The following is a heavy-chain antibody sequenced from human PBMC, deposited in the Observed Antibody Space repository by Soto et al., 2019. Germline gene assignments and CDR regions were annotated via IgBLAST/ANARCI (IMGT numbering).Heavy chain of an antibody. J-gene: IGHJ6*02. CDR2: IIPIFGTA. CDR1: GGTFSSYA. V-gene: IGHV1-69*06. D-gene: IGHD2-2*01. Sequence: SVKVSCKASGGTFSSYAISWVRQAPGQGLEWMGGIIPIFGTANYAQKFQGRVTITADKSTSTAYMELSSLRSEDTAVYYCARDNCSSTSCYYPFYYYGMDVWGQGTTVTVS. CDR3: ARDNCSSTSCYYPFYYYGMDV.